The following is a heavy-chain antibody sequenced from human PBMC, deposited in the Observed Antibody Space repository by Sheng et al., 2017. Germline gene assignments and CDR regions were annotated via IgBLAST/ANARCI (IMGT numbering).Heavy chain of an antibody. CDR2: ISGSGDTT. Sequence: EVQLLESGGDLVQPGGSLRLSCAASGFTFTNHAMSWVRQAPGKGLEWVLTISGSGDTTYYADSVKGRFTISRDNSKNTVYLQMSSLRAEDTALYYCATNPYDSGAHWFDPWGRGNPGHRLL. J-gene: IGHJ5*02. CDR3: ATNPYDSGAHWFDP. D-gene: IGHD3-10*01. V-gene: IGHV3-23*01. CDR1: GFTFTNHA.